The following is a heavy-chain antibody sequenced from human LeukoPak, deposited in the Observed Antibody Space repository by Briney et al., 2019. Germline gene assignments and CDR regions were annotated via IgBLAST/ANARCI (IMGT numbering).Heavy chain of an antibody. J-gene: IGHJ5*02. CDR3: AGLHFASAEEFDP. CDR2: IYSSDNI. D-gene: IGHD6-25*01. CDR1: GTSIRGHY. V-gene: IGHV4-59*08. Sequence: PSETLSLTCTVSGTSIRGHYWSWIRQPPGKGLEWIGYIYSSDNILYNPFLKSRVTLSVDTFNNQFSLSLTSVTAADTAVYYCAGLHFASAEEFDPWGRGTLVTVSS.